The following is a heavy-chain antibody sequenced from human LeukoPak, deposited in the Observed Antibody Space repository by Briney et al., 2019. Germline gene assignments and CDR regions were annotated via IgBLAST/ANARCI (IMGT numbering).Heavy chain of an antibody. V-gene: IGHV3-7*01. J-gene: IGHJ4*02. CDR1: GFRFSRYW. CDR3: ARVRVYYYDSSGYSDY. Sequence: GGSLRLSCAASGFRFSRYWMSWFRQAPGKGLEWVANIKEDGSEKYYVDSVKGRFSISRDNAKNSLYLQMKSLRAEDTAVYYCARVRVYYYDSSGYSDYWGQGTLVTVSS. CDR2: IKEDGSEK. D-gene: IGHD3-22*01.